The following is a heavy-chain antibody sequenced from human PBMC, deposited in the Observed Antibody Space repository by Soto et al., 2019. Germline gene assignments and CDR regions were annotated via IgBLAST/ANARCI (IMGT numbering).Heavy chain of an antibody. V-gene: IGHV4-31*03. Sequence: SETLSLTCTFSCGSIISGGYYWSWIRQHPGKGLEWIGYIYYSGSTYYNPSLKSRVTISVDTSKNQFSLKLSSVTAADTAVYYCARAITMIVPGAFDIWGQGTMVTVSS. CDR2: IYYSGST. CDR3: ARAITMIVPGAFDI. J-gene: IGHJ3*02. D-gene: IGHD3-22*01. CDR1: CGSIISGGYY.